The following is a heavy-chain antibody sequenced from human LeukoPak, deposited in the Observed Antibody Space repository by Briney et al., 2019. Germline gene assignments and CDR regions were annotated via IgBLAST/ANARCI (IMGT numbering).Heavy chain of an antibody. Sequence: SETLSLTCTVSGGSISSSSYYWGWIRQPPGKGLEWIGSIYYSGSTYYNPSLKSRVTISVDTSKNQFSLKLSSVTAADTAVYYCASGSYFLRTFDYWGQGTLVTVSS. CDR1: GGSISSSSYY. D-gene: IGHD1-26*01. V-gene: IGHV4-39*07. CDR2: IYYSGST. J-gene: IGHJ4*02. CDR3: ASGSYFLRTFDY.